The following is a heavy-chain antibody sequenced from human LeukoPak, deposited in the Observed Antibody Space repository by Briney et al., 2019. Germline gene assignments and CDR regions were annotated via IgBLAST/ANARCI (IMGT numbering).Heavy chain of an antibody. V-gene: IGHV1-18*01. Sequence: ASVKVSCKASGYTFTSYGISWVRQAPGQGLEWMGWISAYNGNTNYAQKLQGRVTMTRDTSTSTVYMELSSLRSEDTAVYYCARGRSGSWWGPFDYWGQGTLVTVSS. J-gene: IGHJ4*02. CDR3: ARGRSGSWWGPFDY. CDR2: ISAYNGNT. D-gene: IGHD6-13*01. CDR1: GYTFTSYG.